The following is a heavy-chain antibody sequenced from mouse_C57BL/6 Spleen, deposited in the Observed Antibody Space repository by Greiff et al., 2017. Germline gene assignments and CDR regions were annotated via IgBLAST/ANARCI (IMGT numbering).Heavy chain of an antibody. V-gene: IGHV5-4*03. J-gene: IGHJ2*01. D-gene: IGHD2-4*01. Sequence: DVKLVESGGGLVKPGGSLKLSCAASGFTFSSYAMSWVRQTPDKRLEWVATISDGGSYPSSPDNVKGRFTISRENAKNNLYLHRRQLKSEETAMYYGARVYYDDDEGCDDWGQGTTLTGSS. CDR1: GFTFSSYA. CDR3: ARVYYDDDEGCDD. CDR2: ISDGGSYP.